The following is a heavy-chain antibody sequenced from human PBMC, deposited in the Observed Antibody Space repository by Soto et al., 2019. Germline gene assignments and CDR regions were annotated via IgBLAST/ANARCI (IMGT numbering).Heavy chain of an antibody. CDR3: ARGPVAVVPAAMKYYYYGMDV. J-gene: IGHJ6*02. CDR1: GYTFTGYY. CDR2: INPNSGGT. Sequence: ASVKVSCKASGYTFTGYYMHWVRQAPGQGLEWMGWINPNSGGTNYAQKFQGWVTMTRDTSISTAYMELSRLRSDDTAVYYCARGPVAVVPAAMKYYYYGMDVWGQGTTVTVSS. D-gene: IGHD2-2*01. V-gene: IGHV1-2*04.